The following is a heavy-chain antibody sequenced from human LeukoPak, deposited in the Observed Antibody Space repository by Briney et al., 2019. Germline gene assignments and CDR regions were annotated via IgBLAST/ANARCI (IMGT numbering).Heavy chain of an antibody. J-gene: IGHJ3*02. CDR3: AREYYYDSSGYSDAFDI. V-gene: IGHV3-48*04. CDR1: GFTFSSYS. D-gene: IGHD3-22*01. CDR2: ISSSGSTR. Sequence: GGSLRLSCAASGFTFSSYSMNWVRQAPGKGLEWVSYISSSGSTRYYADSVKGRFTISRDNAKNSLYLQMNSLRAEDTAVYYCAREYYYDSSGYSDAFDIWGQGTMVTVSS.